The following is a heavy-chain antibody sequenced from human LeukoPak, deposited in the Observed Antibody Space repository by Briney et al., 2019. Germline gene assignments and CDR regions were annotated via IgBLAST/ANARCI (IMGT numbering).Heavy chain of an antibody. Sequence: VASVKVSCKASGDTFSSYSISWVRQDPGQGLEWMGGIIPIFGTTNYAQRFQDRLTISVDEFMTTAFMDLRSLRAEDTAVYYCAKALVATTPFDYWGQGTLVTVSS. J-gene: IGHJ4*02. V-gene: IGHV1-69*13. CDR1: GDTFSSYS. CDR2: IIPIFGTT. CDR3: AKALVATTPFDY. D-gene: IGHD5-12*01.